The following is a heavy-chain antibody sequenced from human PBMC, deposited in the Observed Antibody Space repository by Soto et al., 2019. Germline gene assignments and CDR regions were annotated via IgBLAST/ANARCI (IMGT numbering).Heavy chain of an antibody. Sequence: GSLRLSCAASGFTFSSYSMSWIRQAPGKGLEWVSYISSSGSTIYYADSVKGRFTISRDNAKNSLYLQMNSPRAEDTAVYYCARDRNSFGGSYEGYWGQGTLVTVSS. CDR1: GFTFSSYS. D-gene: IGHD1-26*01. CDR2: ISSSGSTI. J-gene: IGHJ4*02. V-gene: IGHV3-48*04. CDR3: ARDRNSFGGSYEGY.